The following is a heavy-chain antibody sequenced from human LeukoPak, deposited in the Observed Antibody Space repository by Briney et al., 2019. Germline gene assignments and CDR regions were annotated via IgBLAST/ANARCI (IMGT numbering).Heavy chain of an antibody. CDR3: AKARPNFFDTSGSYYKIKGDF. D-gene: IGHD3-10*01. V-gene: IGHV3-23*01. CDR2: ITKSGRTP. J-gene: IGHJ1*01. CDR1: GFTFNNHA. Sequence: PGGSLRLSCEASGFTFNNHAMSWVRQAPGKGLEWVASITKSGRTPYYTDSVKGRFTISRDNAKNTLYLQMNSLRGEDTAVYYCAKARPNFFDTSGSYYKIKGDFWGQGSLVTVSS.